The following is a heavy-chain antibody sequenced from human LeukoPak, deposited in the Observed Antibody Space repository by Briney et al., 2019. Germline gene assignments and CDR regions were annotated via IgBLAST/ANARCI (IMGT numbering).Heavy chain of an antibody. CDR3: ARDSGDYVVY. V-gene: IGHV4-59*01. CDR2: IYYSGST. D-gene: IGHD4-17*01. Sequence: PSETLSLTWTVSGRSISSYYWSWIRQPPGRGLEWIGYIYYSGSTNYNPSLKSRVTISVDTSKNQFSLKLSSVTAADTAVYYCARDSGDYVVYWGQGTLVTVSS. J-gene: IGHJ4*02. CDR1: GRSISSYY.